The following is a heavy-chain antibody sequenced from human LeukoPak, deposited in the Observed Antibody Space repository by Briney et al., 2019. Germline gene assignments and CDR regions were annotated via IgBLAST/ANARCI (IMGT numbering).Heavy chain of an antibody. CDR3: ASIDYYYDSSGYYSLGMDV. CDR2: IIPIFGTA. J-gene: IGHJ6*02. Sequence: ASVKVSCKASGGTFSSYAISWVRQAPGQGLEWMGGIIPIFGTANYAQKFQGRVTITADESTSTAYMELSSLRSEDTAVYYCASIDYYYDSSGYYSLGMDVWGQGTTVTVSS. CDR1: GGTFSSYA. D-gene: IGHD3-22*01. V-gene: IGHV1-69*13.